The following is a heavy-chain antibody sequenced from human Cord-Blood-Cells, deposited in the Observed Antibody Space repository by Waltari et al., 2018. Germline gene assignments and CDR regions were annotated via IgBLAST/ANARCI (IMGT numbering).Heavy chain of an antibody. CDR2: ISEDGSNK. CDR1: GFTFSSYA. V-gene: IGHV3-30-3*01. J-gene: IGHJ6*02. Sequence: QVQLVESGGGVVQPGRSLRLSCAASGFTFSSYAMHWVRQAPGKGLEELSVISEDGSNKYYSGSVKGRFTISRDNSKNTLYLQMNSLRAEDTAVYYCARDCKKGGRYYYGMDVWGQGTTVTVSS. CDR3: ARDCKKGGRYYYGMDV. D-gene: IGHD2-15*01.